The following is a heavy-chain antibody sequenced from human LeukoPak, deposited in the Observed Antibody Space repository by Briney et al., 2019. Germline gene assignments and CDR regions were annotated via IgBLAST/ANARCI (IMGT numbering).Heavy chain of an antibody. D-gene: IGHD1-26*01. CDR3: ARDLVGATPY. V-gene: IGHV4-39*07. CDR1: GGSNSSSSYY. Sequence: SETLSLTCTVSGGSNSSSSYYWGWIRQPPGKGLEWIGSIYYSGSTYYNPSLKSRVTISVDTSKNQFSLKLSSVTAADTAVYYCARDLVGATPYWGQGTLVTVSS. CDR2: IYYSGST. J-gene: IGHJ4*02.